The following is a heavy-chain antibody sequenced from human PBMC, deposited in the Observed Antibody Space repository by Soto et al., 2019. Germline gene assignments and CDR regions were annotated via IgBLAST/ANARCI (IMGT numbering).Heavy chain of an antibody. D-gene: IGHD3-22*01. CDR3: AGGRIVVVGSRAYYGMDV. J-gene: IGHJ6*02. V-gene: IGHV3-23*01. CDR1: RFTFSNFA. Sequence: EVQLLESGGGLVQPGGSLRLSCAASRFTFSNFAMSWVRQAPGKGLEWVSTITGTSANTYYTDSVKGRFAISRDNSQNTLYLQMNSLTTEDTAVYYCAGGRIVVVGSRAYYGMDVWGQGTTVTVSS. CDR2: ITGTSANT.